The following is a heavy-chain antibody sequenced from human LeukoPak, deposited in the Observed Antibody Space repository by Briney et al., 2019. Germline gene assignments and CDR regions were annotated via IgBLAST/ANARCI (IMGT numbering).Heavy chain of an antibody. CDR1: GXXXXXGXY. CDR2: IYHSGST. Sequence: SGXXXXXGXYWGWIRPPPXKGXEXIGSIYHSGSTXYNPSLKSRVTVSLXXXKNQFSLKLSSVTAADTAVYYXXXXXXXXXXNPPYFDYWGQGILVTVSS. J-gene: IGHJ4*02. CDR3: XXXXXXXXXNPPYFDY. V-gene: IGHV4-38-2*01.